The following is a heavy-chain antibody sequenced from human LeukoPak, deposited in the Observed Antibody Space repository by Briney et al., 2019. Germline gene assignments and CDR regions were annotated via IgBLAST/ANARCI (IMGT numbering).Heavy chain of an antibody. J-gene: IGHJ3*02. CDR1: GFTFSSCA. Sequence: PGGSLRLSCAASGFTFSSCAMSWVRQAPGKGLEWVSAISGSGGNTYYADSVKGRFTISRDNSKNTLYLQMNSLRAEDTAVYYCAKGRFYGSGRPDAFDIWGQGTMVTVSS. V-gene: IGHV3-23*01. CDR2: ISGSGGNT. D-gene: IGHD3-10*01. CDR3: AKGRFYGSGRPDAFDI.